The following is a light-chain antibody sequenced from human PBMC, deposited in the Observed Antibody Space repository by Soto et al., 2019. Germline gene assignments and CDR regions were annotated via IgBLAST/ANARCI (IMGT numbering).Light chain of an antibody. CDR1: QGIRTY. V-gene: IGKV1-9*01. CDR2: DAS. Sequence: IQLTQSPSFLSASVGDRVTITCRASQGIRTYLAWYQKKLGKAPKLLIYDASTLQSGVPSRFSGSRSGTEFTLTISSLQPEDFATYYCQQRNGYLELTCGGGNKVDIK. J-gene: IGKJ4*01. CDR3: QQRNGYLELT.